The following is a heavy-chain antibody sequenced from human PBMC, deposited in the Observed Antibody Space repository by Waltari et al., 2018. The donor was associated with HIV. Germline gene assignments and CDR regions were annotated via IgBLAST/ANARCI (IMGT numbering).Heavy chain of an antibody. Sequence: EVHFVQSGPEVQKPGATMKIPCAISGYTFTDYYIHGVREAPGKGLEWMGLVDPEDGETVYAEKFQDRLTISADTSTDTVYIELTGLRSDDTAIYYCASLAAAVYFDAWGQGSPLTVSS. CDR3: ASLAAAVYFDA. J-gene: IGHJ4*02. CDR1: GYTFTDYY. D-gene: IGHD6-13*01. V-gene: IGHV1-69-2*01. CDR2: VDPEDGET.